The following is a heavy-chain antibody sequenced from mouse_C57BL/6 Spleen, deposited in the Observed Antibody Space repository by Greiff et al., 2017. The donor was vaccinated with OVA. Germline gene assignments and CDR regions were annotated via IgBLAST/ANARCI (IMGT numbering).Heavy chain of an antibody. CDR2: IRNKANNHAT. CDR1: GFTFSDAW. J-gene: IGHJ2*01. CDR3: TGYGYDGGYYFDY. Sequence: EVKLMESGGGLVQPGGSMKLSCAASGFTFSDAWMDWVRQSPEKGLEWVAEIRNKANNHATYYAESVKGRFTISRDDSKSSVYLQMNSLRAEDTGIYYCTGYGYDGGYYFDYWGQGTTLTVSS. V-gene: IGHV6-6*01. D-gene: IGHD2-2*01.